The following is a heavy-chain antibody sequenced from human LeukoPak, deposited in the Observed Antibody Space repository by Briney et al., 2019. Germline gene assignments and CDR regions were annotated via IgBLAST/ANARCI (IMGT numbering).Heavy chain of an antibody. Sequence: GGALRLSCAASGFTFISYATSWVRQAPGRGLEWVSAISGSGGSTYYADSVKGRFTISRDNSKNTLYLQMNSLRAEDTAVYYCAKGLYYDSSGYDYWGQGTLVTVSS. CDR2: ISGSGGST. V-gene: IGHV3-23*01. CDR3: AKGLYYDSSGYDY. CDR1: GFTFISYA. D-gene: IGHD3-22*01. J-gene: IGHJ4*02.